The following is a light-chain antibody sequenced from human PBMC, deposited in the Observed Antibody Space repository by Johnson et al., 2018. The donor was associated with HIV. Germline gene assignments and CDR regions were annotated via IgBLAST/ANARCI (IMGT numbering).Light chain of an antibody. Sequence: QSVLTQPPSVSAAPGQKVSISCSGSSSYIGNNYVSSYQQLPGTAPKFLIYDNNKRPSGIPDRFSGSKSGTSATLGITGLQTGDEADYYCATWDSSLTTGGVFGSGTKVTVL. CDR3: ATWDSSLTTGGV. V-gene: IGLV1-51*01. CDR1: SSYIGNNY. J-gene: IGLJ1*01. CDR2: DNN.